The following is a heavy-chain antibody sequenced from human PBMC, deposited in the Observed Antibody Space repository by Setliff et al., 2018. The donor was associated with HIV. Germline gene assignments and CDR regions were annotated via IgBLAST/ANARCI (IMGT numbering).Heavy chain of an antibody. V-gene: IGHV4-30-4*08. J-gene: IGHJ4*02. CDR1: GGSVSSGDYY. CDR3: ARRTIFSYYFDF. CDR2: ISSSGST. Sequence: SETLSLTCTVSGGSVSSGDYYYNWIRQSPGKGLEWLGYISSSGSTLYTPSLKSRIAISVDTSKNQFSLKLYSVSAADTAFYYCARRTIFSYYFDFWGRGSLVTVSS.